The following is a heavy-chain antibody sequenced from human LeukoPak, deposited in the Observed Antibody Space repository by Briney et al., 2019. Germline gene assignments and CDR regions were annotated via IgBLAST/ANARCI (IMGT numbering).Heavy chain of an antibody. CDR3: ARDRPRWLRFLEWLYPFDY. V-gene: IGHV3-23*01. Sequence: PGGSLRLSCAASGFKFGDYFMSWIRQAPGKGLEWVSAISGSGGSTYYADSVKGRFTISRDNSKNTLYLQMNSLRAEDTAVYYCARDRPRWLRFLEWLYPFDYWGQGTLVTVSS. CDR2: ISGSGGST. J-gene: IGHJ4*02. CDR1: GFKFGDYF. D-gene: IGHD3-3*01.